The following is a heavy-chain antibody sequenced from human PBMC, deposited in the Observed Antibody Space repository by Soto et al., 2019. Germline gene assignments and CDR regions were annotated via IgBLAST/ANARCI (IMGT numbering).Heavy chain of an antibody. D-gene: IGHD2-2*01. CDR1: GGTFSSYA. CDR2: IIPIFGTA. V-gene: IGHV1-69*01. Sequence: QVQLVQSGAEVKKPGSSVKVSCKASGGTFSSYAISWVRQAPGQGLEWMGGIIPIFGTANYAQKFQGRVTIPADESKSTAYMELSSLRSEDTAVYYCARGQDIVVVPAAMGGRYYYGMDVWGQGTTVTVAS. J-gene: IGHJ6*02. CDR3: ARGQDIVVVPAAMGGRYYYGMDV.